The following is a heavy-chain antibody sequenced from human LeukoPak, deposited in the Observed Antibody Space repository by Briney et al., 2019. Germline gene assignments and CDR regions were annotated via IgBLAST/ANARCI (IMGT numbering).Heavy chain of an antibody. V-gene: IGHV3-7*01. CDR1: GFTFSRYW. CDR3: ARGIWFGELLGAFDY. J-gene: IGHJ4*02. CDR2: IHQDGNEK. Sequence: GGSLRLSCSASGFTFSRYWMSWVRQAPGMGLEWVAIIHQDGNEKHYVDSVKGRFTISRDNSKNTLYLQMNSLRAEDTAVYYCARGIWFGELLGAFDYWGQGTLVTVSS. D-gene: IGHD3-10*01.